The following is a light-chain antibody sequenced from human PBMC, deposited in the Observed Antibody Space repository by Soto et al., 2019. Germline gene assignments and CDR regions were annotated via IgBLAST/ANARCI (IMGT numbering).Light chain of an antibody. CDR1: QTISTY. CDR2: GAS. J-gene: IGKJ3*01. V-gene: IGKV1-39*01. CDR3: QQSYSAPF. Sequence: DIQMTQSPSSLSASVGDRVTITYRASQTISTYLNWYQQKPGKAPKLLIYGASSLQSGVPSRFSGSGSGTDFTLTISSLQPEDFATYYCQQSYSAPFFGPGTKVDI.